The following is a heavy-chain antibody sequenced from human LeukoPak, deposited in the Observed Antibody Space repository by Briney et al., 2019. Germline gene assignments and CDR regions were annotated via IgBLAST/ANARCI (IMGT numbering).Heavy chain of an antibody. CDR3: ARASIFYYYYGMDV. Sequence: TLSLTCTVSGGSISCGGYYWSWIRQYPGKGLEWIGYIYYSGSTYYNPSLKSRVTISVDTSKNQFSLKLSSVTAADTAVYYCARASIFYYYYGMDVWGQGTTVTVSS. CDR2: IYYSGST. D-gene: IGHD2-21*01. J-gene: IGHJ6*02. V-gene: IGHV4-31*03. CDR1: GGSISCGGYY.